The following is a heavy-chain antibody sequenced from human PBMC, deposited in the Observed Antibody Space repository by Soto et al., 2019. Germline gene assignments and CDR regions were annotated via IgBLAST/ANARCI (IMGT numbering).Heavy chain of an antibody. D-gene: IGHD6-19*01. CDR2: IYPGTSET. Sequence: GESLKISCKASGYNFSNYWIAWVRQMPGKGLEWMGIIYPGTSETRYSPSFQGQVTISADKSISTAYLQWSSLKASDTAIFYCGRCAVSGIAYWFDPWGQGTPVTVS. V-gene: IGHV5-51*01. J-gene: IGHJ5*02. CDR1: GYNFSNYW. CDR3: GRCAVSGIAYWFDP.